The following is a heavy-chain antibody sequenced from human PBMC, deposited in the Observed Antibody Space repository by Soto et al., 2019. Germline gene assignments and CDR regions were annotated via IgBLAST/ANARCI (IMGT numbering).Heavy chain of an antibody. CDR1: GGSISSSSYY. J-gene: IGHJ6*02. Sequence: PSETLSLTCTVSGGSISSSSYYWGWIRQPPGKGLEWIGSIYYSGSTYYNPSLKSRVTISVDTSKDQFSLKLSSVTAADTAVYYCARGSSGGYYYYYGMDVWGQGTTVTVSS. V-gene: IGHV4-39*01. CDR3: ARGSSGGYYYYYGMDV. D-gene: IGHD3-10*01. CDR2: IYYSGST.